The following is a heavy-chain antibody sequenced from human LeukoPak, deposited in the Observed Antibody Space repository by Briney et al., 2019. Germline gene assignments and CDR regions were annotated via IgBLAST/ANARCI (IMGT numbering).Heavy chain of an antibody. CDR3: ARGIGSALHYYYGMDV. CDR1: GYTFTSYY. V-gene: IGHV1-46*01. Sequence: ASVKVSCKASGYTFTSYYMHWVRQAPGQGLEWMGLINPSGGSTSYAQKFQGRVTMTRDTSTSTVYMELSSLRSEDTAVYYCARGIGSALHYYYGMDVWGQGTTVTVSS. CDR2: INPSGGST. J-gene: IGHJ6*02. D-gene: IGHD1-26*01.